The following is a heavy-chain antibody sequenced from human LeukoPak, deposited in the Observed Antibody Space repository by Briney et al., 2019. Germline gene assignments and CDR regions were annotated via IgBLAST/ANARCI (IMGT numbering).Heavy chain of an antibody. Sequence: ASVKVFCEASGSTFTSYDINWVRQATGQGLEWMGWMNPNSGHTGYAQKFQSRVTMTRNTSVSTAYMELSSLTSEDTAVYYCTRNTAGARYFQRWGQGTLVTVSS. CDR1: GSTFTSYD. J-gene: IGHJ1*01. CDR3: TRNTAGARYFQR. D-gene: IGHD5-18*01. CDR2: MNPNSGHT. V-gene: IGHV1-8*01.